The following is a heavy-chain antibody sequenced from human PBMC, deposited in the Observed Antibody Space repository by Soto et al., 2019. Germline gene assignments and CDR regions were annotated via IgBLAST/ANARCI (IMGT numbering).Heavy chain of an antibody. CDR1: GFSFSSYT. D-gene: IGHD2-15*01. Sequence: EVQLVESGGGLVQPGGSLRLSCAASGFSFSSYTMKWVRQAPGKGLEWVSDISRSSSTIYYADSVKGRFTVSRDNANTSLYLERNSLRVEETAVYYCTRDREYCSGDNCYETGSDYWGQGTLVTVSS. CDR2: ISRSSSTI. J-gene: IGHJ4*02. CDR3: TRDREYCSGDNCYETGSDY. V-gene: IGHV3-48*01.